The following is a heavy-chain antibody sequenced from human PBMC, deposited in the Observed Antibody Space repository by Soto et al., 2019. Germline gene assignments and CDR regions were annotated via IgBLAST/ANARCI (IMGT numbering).Heavy chain of an antibody. D-gene: IGHD6-25*01. J-gene: IGHJ5*02. CDR2: TYYRSKWYS. V-gene: IGHV6-1*01. CDR3: ARGPAALDP. Sequence: SQTLSLTFAISGDSVSSNSAAWNCIRQSPSRGLEWLGRTYYRSKWYSYYAISVKSRITIKADTSKNQFSLQLNSVTPEDTAVYYCARGPAALDPWGQGTLVTVSS. CDR1: GDSVSSNSAA.